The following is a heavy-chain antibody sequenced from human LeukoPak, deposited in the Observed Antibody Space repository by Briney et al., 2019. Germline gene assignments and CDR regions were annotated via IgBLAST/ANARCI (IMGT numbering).Heavy chain of an antibody. Sequence: PGGSLRLSCAASGFTFSTYWMSWVRQAPGKGLEWVANIKLDGRETYYVDSVKGRFTISRDNAKNSLYLQMNSLRAEDTAVYYCARGYSSNWDHYYDHWGRGTLVTVSS. V-gene: IGHV3-7*01. D-gene: IGHD6-13*01. J-gene: IGHJ4*02. CDR1: GFTFSTYW. CDR3: ARGYSSNWDHYYDH. CDR2: IKLDGRET.